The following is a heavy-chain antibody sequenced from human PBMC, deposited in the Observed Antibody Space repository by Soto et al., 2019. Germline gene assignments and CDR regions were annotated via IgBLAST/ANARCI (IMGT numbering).Heavy chain of an antibody. CDR3: ARKAGRVSLYPPEFDP. CDR2: ISGSYGST. CDR1: GFTFSSYA. D-gene: IGHD2-8*01. V-gene: IGHV3-23*01. J-gene: IGHJ5*02. Sequence: EVKLLESGGGLVQPGGSLRLSCATSGFTFSSYAMIWVRQAPGKGLEWVSVISGSYGSTYYADSVKGRFTISRDNSKNTLLLPKNNRRGEDTAVYYCARKAGRVSLYPPEFDPRGQGTLVTVSS.